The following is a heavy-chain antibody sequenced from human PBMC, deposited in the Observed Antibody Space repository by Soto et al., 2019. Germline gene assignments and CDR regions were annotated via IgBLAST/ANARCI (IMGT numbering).Heavy chain of an antibody. J-gene: IGHJ5*01. CDR3: ARDLWNVVVVVGGTDEWFDS. CDR2: ISAHIGKT. V-gene: IGHV1-18*01. CDR1: GYTFTNYG. D-gene: IGHD2-15*01. Sequence: GASVKVSCKDSGYTFTNYGSSWLRQAPGQGLEWMGWISAHIGKTDYAQKFQGRITVTTDSSTNTAYMVLMSLRSDDTAVYYCARDLWNVVVVVGGTDEWFDSWGQGTLVTVSS.